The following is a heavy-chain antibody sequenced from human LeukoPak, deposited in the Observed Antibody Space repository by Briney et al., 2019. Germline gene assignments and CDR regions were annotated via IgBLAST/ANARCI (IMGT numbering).Heavy chain of an antibody. D-gene: IGHD2-15*01. CDR3: ARSYCSGSSCYYFDH. CDR1: GYTFNNYY. J-gene: IGHJ4*02. CDR2: ISVYNGNT. V-gene: IGHV1-18*01. Sequence: ASVNVSCKASGYTFNNYYITWVRQAPGQGLEWMGWISVYNGNTNYVQKFQGRVTMTTDTSTSTAYMELRSLRSDDTAMYYCARSYCSGSSCYYFDHWGQGTPVTVSS.